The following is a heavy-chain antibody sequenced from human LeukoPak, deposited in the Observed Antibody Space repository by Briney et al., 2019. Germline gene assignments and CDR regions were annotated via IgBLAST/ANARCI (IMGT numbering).Heavy chain of an antibody. CDR3: TRAPLRSATDH. CDR1: GDSISSYY. V-gene: IGHV4-59*08. D-gene: IGHD3-10*01. Sequence: SETLSLTCTVSGDSISSYYYTWIRQPPGKGMEWIGYVSHSGSTNYNPSLKSRVAMSLDTSKNQFSLKLSSVTAADTAVYYCTRAPLRSATDHWGQGSLVTVSS. CDR2: VSHSGST. J-gene: IGHJ4*02.